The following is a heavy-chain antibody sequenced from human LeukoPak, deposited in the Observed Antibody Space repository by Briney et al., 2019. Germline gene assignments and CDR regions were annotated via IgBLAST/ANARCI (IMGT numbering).Heavy chain of an antibody. Sequence: PGGSLRLSCAASGFTFSNYNMNWVRQAPGKGLEWVSSISTSSSYIYYADSVKGRFTISRDNAKNSLYLQMNSLRAEDTAVYYCAKNMVGGVIMSSSFDYWGQGTLVTVSS. D-gene: IGHD3-10*01. CDR1: GFTFSNYN. CDR2: ISTSSSYI. V-gene: IGHV3-21*04. CDR3: AKNMVGGVIMSSSFDY. J-gene: IGHJ4*02.